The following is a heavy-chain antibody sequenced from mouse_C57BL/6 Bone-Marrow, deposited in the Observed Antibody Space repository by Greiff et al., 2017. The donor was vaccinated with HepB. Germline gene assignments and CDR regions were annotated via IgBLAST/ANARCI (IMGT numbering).Heavy chain of an antibody. Sequence: QVQLQQPGAELVKPGASVKMSCKASGYTFTSYWITWVKQRPGQGLEWIGDIYPGSGSTNYNEKFKSKATLTVDTSSSTAYMQLSSLTSEDSAVYDWERGWLRRRTWFAYWGQGTLVTVSA. CDR1: GYTFTSYW. J-gene: IGHJ3*01. CDR3: ERGWLRRRTWFAY. CDR2: IYPGSGST. D-gene: IGHD2-2*01. V-gene: IGHV1-55*01.